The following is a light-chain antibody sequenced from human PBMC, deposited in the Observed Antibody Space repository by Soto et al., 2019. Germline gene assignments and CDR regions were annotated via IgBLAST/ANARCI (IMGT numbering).Light chain of an antibody. CDR2: GAS. Sequence: IVLTQSPGTLPLAPGESATLSCSARQYVNNDYLAWYQQRPGKAPRLLIYGASRSATGIPDRFSGSGSGTDFTLTISGLEPDEFVVFYCQQYGNSPMYTFGQGTTLQIK. CDR3: QQYGNSPMYT. V-gene: IGKV3-20*01. J-gene: IGKJ2*01. CDR1: QYVNNDY.